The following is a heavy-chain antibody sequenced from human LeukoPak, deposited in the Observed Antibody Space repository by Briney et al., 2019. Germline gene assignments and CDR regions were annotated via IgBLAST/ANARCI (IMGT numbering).Heavy chain of an antibody. V-gene: IGHV3-23*01. CDR3: AKMDLRQWLTRGGVDY. J-gene: IGHJ4*02. CDR1: GFTFSNYA. CDR2: ISGSGGST. D-gene: IGHD6-19*01. Sequence: GGSLRLSCAASGFTFSNYAMSWVRQAPGKGLEWVSAISGSGGSTYYADSVKGRFTISRDNSKNTLYLQMNSLRAEDTAVYYCAKMDLRQWLTRGGVDYWGQGTLVTVSS.